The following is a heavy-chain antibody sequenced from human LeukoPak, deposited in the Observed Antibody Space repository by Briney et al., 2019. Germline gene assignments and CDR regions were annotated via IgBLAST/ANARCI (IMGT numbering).Heavy chain of an antibody. J-gene: IGHJ5*02. CDR1: GFTFSSYD. CDR2: KRTTGAT. V-gene: IGHV3-13*04. D-gene: IGHD6-19*01. CDR3: ARGRAPKVAGMGNWYDP. Sequence: GSLRLSCVASGFTFSSYDMHWVRHATGNGLEWVSAKRTTGATYYADSVKGRFTISRENAKSSLYLQMNSLRAGDTAVYYCARGRAPKVAGMGNWYDPWGQGTLVTVSS.